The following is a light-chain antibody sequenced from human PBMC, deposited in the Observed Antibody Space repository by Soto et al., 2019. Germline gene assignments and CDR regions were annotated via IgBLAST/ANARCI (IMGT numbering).Light chain of an antibody. CDR2: EVS. V-gene: IGLV2-14*01. CDR1: SSDVGGYNY. Sequence: QSALTQPPSASGSPGQSVTISCTGTSSDVGGYNYVSWYQQHPGKAPKLMIYEVSHRPSGVSNRFSGSKSGNTASLTISGLQAEDEADYYCSSYTSSSTYVFGTGTKVTVL. J-gene: IGLJ1*01. CDR3: SSYTSSSTYV.